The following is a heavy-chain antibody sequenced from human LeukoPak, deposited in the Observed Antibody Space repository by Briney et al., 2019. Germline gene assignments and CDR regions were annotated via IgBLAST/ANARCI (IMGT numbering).Heavy chain of an antibody. CDR2: ISWNSGSI. Sequence: PGRSLRLSCAASGFTFDDYAMHWVRQAPGKGLEWVSGISWNSGSIGYADSVKGRFTISRDNAKNSLYLQMNSLRAEDMALYYCAKGDTTVTTYYLDYWGQGTLVTVSS. D-gene: IGHD4-17*01. CDR3: AKGDTTVTTYYLDY. J-gene: IGHJ4*02. CDR1: GFTFDDYA. V-gene: IGHV3-9*03.